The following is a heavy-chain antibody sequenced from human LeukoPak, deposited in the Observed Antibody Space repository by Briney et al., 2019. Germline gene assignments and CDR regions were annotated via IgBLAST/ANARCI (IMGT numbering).Heavy chain of an antibody. CDR1: GFTFSSYS. J-gene: IGHJ3*02. CDR3: ARGFKKIVVVVAATGRAFDI. CDR2: ISSSSSYI. Sequence: GGSLRLSCAASGFTFSSYSMNWVRQAPGKGLEWVSSISSSSSYIYYADSVKGRFTISRDNSKNTLYLQMNSLRAEDTAVYYCARGFKKIVVVVAATGRAFDIWGQGTMVTVSS. D-gene: IGHD2-15*01. V-gene: IGHV3-21*01.